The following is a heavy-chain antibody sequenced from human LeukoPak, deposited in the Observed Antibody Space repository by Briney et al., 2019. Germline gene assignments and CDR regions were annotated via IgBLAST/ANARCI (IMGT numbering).Heavy chain of an antibody. V-gene: IGHV4-31*03. CDR3: ARDGKSQGQYCSSTSCYAYYYYGMDV. D-gene: IGHD2-2*01. CDR1: GGSISSGGYY. J-gene: IGHJ6*02. Sequence: PSETLSLTCTVSGGSISSGGYYWSWIRQHPGKGLEWIGYIYYSGSTYYNPSLKSRVTISVDTSKNQFSLKLSSVTAADTAVYYCARDGKSQGQYCSSTSCYAYYYYGMDVWGQGTTVTDSS. CDR2: IYYSGST.